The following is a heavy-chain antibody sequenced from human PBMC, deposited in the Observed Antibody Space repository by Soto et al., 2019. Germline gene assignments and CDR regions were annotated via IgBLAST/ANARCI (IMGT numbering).Heavy chain of an antibody. V-gene: IGHV4-38-2*01. D-gene: IGHD3-22*01. Sequence: SETLSLTCAVSGGSIISNYWWAWIRQSPGEGLVWIGSIYHSGTTYYNPSLESRVIISVDPSESRFALRLTSVTAADTAVFYCARSTFWYYHETGGYYGFDIWGQGTLVTVSS. J-gene: IGHJ4*02. CDR1: GGSIISNYW. CDR2: IYHSGTT. CDR3: ARSTFWYYHETGGYYGFDI.